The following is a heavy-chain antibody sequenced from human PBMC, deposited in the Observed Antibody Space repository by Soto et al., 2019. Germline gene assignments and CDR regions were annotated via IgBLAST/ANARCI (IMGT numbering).Heavy chain of an antibody. V-gene: IGHV3-23*01. CDR3: AKDRQGSYFDY. D-gene: IGHD1-26*01. Sequence: EVQLLESGGGLVQPGGSLRLSCAASGFTFSSYAMNWVRQAPGKGLEWVSPISGSGVSTYYADSVKGRFTISRDNSKNTLYLQMNSLRAEDTAVYYCAKDRQGSYFDYWGQGTLVTVSS. J-gene: IGHJ4*02. CDR2: ISGSGVST. CDR1: GFTFSSYA.